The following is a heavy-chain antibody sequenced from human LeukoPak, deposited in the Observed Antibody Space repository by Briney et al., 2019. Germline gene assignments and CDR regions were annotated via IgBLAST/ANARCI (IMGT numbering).Heavy chain of an antibody. D-gene: IGHD2-2*01. CDR3: ARIYCSSTSCYQFDY. CDR2: IYYSGST. J-gene: IGHJ4*02. Sequence: SETLSLTCAVSGGSISSYYWSWIRQPPGKGLEWIGYIYYSGSTNFNPSLKSRVTISVDTSKSQFSLKLTSVTAADTAVYYCARIYCSSTSCYQFDYWGQGTLVTVSS. CDR1: GGSISSYY. V-gene: IGHV4-59*01.